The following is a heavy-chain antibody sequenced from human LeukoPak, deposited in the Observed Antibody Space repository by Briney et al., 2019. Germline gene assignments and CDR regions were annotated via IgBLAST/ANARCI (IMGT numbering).Heavy chain of an antibody. V-gene: IGHV3-23*01. CDR3: AKDDTMIVVGYFDY. J-gene: IGHJ4*02. CDR1: GFTFRNYA. D-gene: IGHD3-22*01. Sequence: PGGSLRLSCAASGFTFRNYAMSWVRQAPGKGLEWVSAISGSGGSTYYADSVKGRFTISRDNSKNALYLQMNSLRAEDTAVYYCAKDDTMIVVGYFDYWGQGTLVTVSS. CDR2: ISGSGGST.